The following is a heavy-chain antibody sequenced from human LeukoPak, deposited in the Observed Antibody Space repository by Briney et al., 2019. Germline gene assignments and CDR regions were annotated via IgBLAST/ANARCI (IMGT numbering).Heavy chain of an antibody. J-gene: IGHJ4*02. Sequence: GGSLRLSCAASGFTFSNLAMHWVRQAPGKGLEWVAFIRDDGSYKYYADSVKGRFTISRDNSKNTLYLQMSSLRAEDTALYYCAKSNNGWSSDYWGQGTLVTVSS. CDR2: IRDDGSYK. V-gene: IGHV3-30*02. CDR1: GFTFSNLA. D-gene: IGHD2-15*01. CDR3: AKSNNGWSSDY.